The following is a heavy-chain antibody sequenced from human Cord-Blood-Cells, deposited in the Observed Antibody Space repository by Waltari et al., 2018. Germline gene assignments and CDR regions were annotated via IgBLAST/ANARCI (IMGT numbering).Heavy chain of an antibody. Sequence: EVQLVESAGGLVQPGTSLRLSCAASGFPFDDYPMHWVRQAPGKGLEWVSGISWNSGSIGYADSVKGRFTISRDNAKNSLYLQMNSLRAEDTALYYCAKGFQSYVDYWGQGTLVTVSS. CDR1: GFPFDDYP. V-gene: IGHV3-9*01. CDR2: ISWNSGSI. D-gene: IGHD2-21*01. CDR3: AKGFQSYVDY. J-gene: IGHJ4*02.